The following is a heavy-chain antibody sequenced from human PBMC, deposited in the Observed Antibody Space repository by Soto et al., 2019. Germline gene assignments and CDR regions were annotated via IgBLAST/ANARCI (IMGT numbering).Heavy chain of an antibody. D-gene: IGHD2-2*02. CDR2: ISASGSDT. CDR1: GFTLSSYA. CDR3: AKTIVPAGIDAFDV. J-gene: IGHJ3*01. V-gene: IGHV3-23*01. Sequence: EVQLLESGGDLIQAGVSLRLSCAASGFTLSSYALTWVRQGPGKGLEWVSVISASGSDTFFRDSVKGRFTISRDTSKNTLYLQMTSLRVEDTAVYYCAKTIVPAGIDAFDVWGRGTMVTVSS.